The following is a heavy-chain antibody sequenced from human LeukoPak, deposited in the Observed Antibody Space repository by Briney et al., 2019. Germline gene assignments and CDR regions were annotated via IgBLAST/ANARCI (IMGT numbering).Heavy chain of an antibody. CDR1: GYTFTSYY. Sequence: ASVKVSCKASGYTFTSYYMHWVRQAPGQGLEWMGIINPSGGSTSYAQKFQGRVTMTRDTSTSTVCMELSSLRSEDTAVYYCATTPPGDYVWGSYRPLFDYWGQGTLVTVSS. V-gene: IGHV1-46*01. CDR3: ATTPPGDYVWGSYRPLFDY. J-gene: IGHJ4*02. D-gene: IGHD3-16*02. CDR2: INPSGGST.